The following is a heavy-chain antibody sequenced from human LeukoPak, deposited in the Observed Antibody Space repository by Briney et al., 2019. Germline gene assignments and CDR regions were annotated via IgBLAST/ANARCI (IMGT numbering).Heavy chain of an antibody. CDR3: ARVGYSSGWYYPHFDY. V-gene: IGHV1-46*01. Sequence: ASVKVSCKASGYTFTSYYMHWVRQAPGQGLEWMGIINPSGGSTSYAQKFQGRVTMTRDTSTSTVYMELSSLRSEDTAVYYCARVGYSSGWYYPHFDYWGQGTLVTVSS. D-gene: IGHD6-19*01. CDR1: GYTFTSYY. CDR2: INPSGGST. J-gene: IGHJ4*02.